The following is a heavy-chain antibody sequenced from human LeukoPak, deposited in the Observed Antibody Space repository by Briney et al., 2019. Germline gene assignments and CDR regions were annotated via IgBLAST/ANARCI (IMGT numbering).Heavy chain of an antibody. J-gene: IGHJ4*02. CDR1: GYSISSGYY. V-gene: IGHV4-38-2*02. Sequence: SETLSPTCTVSGYSISSGYYWGWIRQPPGKGLEWIGSIYHSGSTYYNPSLKSRVTISVDTSKNQFSLKLSSVTAADTAVYYCAREAHYYGSRPGDYWGQGTLVTVSS. D-gene: IGHD3-10*01. CDR2: IYHSGST. CDR3: AREAHYYGSRPGDY.